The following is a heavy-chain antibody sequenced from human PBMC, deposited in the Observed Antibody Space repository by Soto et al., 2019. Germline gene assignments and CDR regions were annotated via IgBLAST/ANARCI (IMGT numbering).Heavy chain of an antibody. CDR1: GGSISSYY. CDR3: ARVVPAAIRGLRYYYYYMDV. J-gene: IGHJ6*03. V-gene: IGHV4-59*01. Sequence: SETLSLTCTVSGGSISSYYWSWIRQPPGKGLEWIGYIYYSGSTNYNPSLKSRVTISVDTSKNQFSLKLSSVTAADTAVYYCARVVPAAIRGLRYYYYYMDVWGKGTTVTVSS. D-gene: IGHD2-2*01. CDR2: IYYSGST.